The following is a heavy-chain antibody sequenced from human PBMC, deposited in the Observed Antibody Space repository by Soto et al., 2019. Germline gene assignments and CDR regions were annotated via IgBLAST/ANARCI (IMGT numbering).Heavy chain of an antibody. CDR2: ISGSGGST. Sequence: GGSLRLSCAASGFTFSSYAMSWVRQAPGKGLEWVSAISGSGGSTYYADSVKGRFTISRDNSKNTLYLQMNSLRAEDTAVYYCAKDPVGSPIAVAGYFDYWGQGTLVTVSS. CDR3: AKDPVGSPIAVAGYFDY. D-gene: IGHD6-19*01. J-gene: IGHJ4*02. V-gene: IGHV3-23*01. CDR1: GFTFSSYA.